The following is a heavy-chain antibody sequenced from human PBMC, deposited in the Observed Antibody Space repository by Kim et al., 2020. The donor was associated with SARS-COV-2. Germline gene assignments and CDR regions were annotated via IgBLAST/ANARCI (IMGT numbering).Heavy chain of an antibody. D-gene: IGHD5-12*01. CDR3: AKDRGYSGYEGAFYY. Sequence: GGSLRLSCAASGFTFDDYAMHWVRQAPGKGLEWVSGLSWNRGSIGYADSVKGRFTISRDNAKNSLYLQMYRLRAEDTALYYCAKDRGYSGYEGAFYYWGQGTLDTVPS. CDR2: LSWNRGSI. J-gene: IGHJ4*02. CDR1: GFTFDDYA. V-gene: IGHV3-9*01.